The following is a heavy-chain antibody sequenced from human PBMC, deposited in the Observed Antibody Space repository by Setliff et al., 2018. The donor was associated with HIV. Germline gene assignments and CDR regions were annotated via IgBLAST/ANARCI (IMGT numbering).Heavy chain of an antibody. D-gene: IGHD6-19*01. CDR3: AKDEGYTYSSGWYSHY. J-gene: IGHJ4*02. CDR2: IRFDAKDN. V-gene: IGHV3-30*02. CDR1: GFTFSSYG. Sequence: LRLSCAASGFTFSSYGMHWVRQAPGKGLEWLSFIRFDAKDNYYADSVKGRFTISRDNSKNTVYLQMNSLRAEDTAVYYCAKDEGYTYSSGWYSHYWGQGTLVTVSS.